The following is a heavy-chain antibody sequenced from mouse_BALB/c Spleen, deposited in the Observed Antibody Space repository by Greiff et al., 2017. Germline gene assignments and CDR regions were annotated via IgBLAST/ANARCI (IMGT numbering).Heavy chain of an antibody. CDR3: ARWGTTGRCWFAY. D-gene: IGHD1-1*01. CDR1: GYTFTSYW. CDR2: INPSNGRT. J-gene: IGHJ3*01. Sequence: QVQLQQPGAELVKPGASVKLSCKASGYTFTSYWMHWVQQRPGQGLEWIGEINPSNGRTYYNEKFKSKATLTVDKSTSTAYMQLSSLTSEDSAVYYCARWGTTGRCWFAYWGQGTLVTVSA. V-gene: IGHV1S81*02.